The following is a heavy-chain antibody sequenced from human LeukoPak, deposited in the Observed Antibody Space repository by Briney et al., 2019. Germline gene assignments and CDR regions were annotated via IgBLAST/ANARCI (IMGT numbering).Heavy chain of an antibody. Sequence: QTGGSLRLSCAASGFPFTSHGMSWVRQVPGKGLEWVSAISGGGGTTYYADSVKGRFTISRGNSKNALFLQMNSLRAEDTAVYYCAKDSGPYTSGYYGHWGQGTLVTVSS. CDR1: GFPFTSHG. CDR3: AKDSGPYTSGYYGH. D-gene: IGHD3-22*01. CDR2: ISGGGGTT. J-gene: IGHJ4*02. V-gene: IGHV3-23*01.